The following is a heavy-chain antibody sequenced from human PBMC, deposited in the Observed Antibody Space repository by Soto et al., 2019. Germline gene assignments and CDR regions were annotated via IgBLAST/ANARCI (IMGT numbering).Heavy chain of an antibody. D-gene: IGHD4-4*01. CDR1: GFSLNTEGVG. J-gene: IGHJ4*02. CDR3: AHRRRELTITTGFDF. Sequence: SGPTLVNPTQTLTLTCTFSGFSLNTEGVGVGWIRQPPGRALEWLALIYWNDDKPYSPSLGSRLTITKDTSKNQVVLTMTNMDPEDTATYYCAHRRRELTITTGFDFWGQGILVTVSS. V-gene: IGHV2-5*01. CDR2: IYWNDDK.